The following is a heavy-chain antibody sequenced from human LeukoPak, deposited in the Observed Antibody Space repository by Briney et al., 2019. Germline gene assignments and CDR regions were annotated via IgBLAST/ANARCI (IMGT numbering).Heavy chain of an antibody. V-gene: IGHV7-4-1*02. CDR2: INTNTGNP. D-gene: IGHD3-22*01. CDR1: GYTFTSYA. J-gene: IGHJ4*02. Sequence: GASVKVSCKASGYTFTSYAMNWVRQAPGQGLEWMGWINTNTGNPTYAQGFTGRFVFSLDTSVSTAYLQISSLKAEDTAVYYCARDPHFPDSSGYYGNYWGQGTLVTVSS. CDR3: ARDPHFPDSSGYYGNY.